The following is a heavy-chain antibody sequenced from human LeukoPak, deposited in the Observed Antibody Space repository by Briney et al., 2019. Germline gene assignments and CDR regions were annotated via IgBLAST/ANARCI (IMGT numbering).Heavy chain of an antibody. Sequence: GGSLRLSCVASGFTFTNYVIHWVRQAPGKGLEWVAFIRSDGTNEYSTDYVQGRFTISRDNAKNSLYLQMNSLRAEDTAVYYCAELGITMIGGVWGKGTTVTISS. J-gene: IGHJ6*04. V-gene: IGHV3-30*02. D-gene: IGHD3-10*02. CDR3: AELGITMIGGV. CDR2: IRSDGTNE. CDR1: GFTFTNYV.